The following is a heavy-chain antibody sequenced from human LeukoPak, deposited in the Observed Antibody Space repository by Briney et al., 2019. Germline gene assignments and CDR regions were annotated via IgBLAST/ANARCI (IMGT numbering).Heavy chain of an antibody. CDR1: GYTFTSYY. D-gene: IGHD5-24*01. Sequence: ASVKVSCKASGYTFTSYYMHWVRQAPGQGLEWMGIINPSGGSTSYAQKFQGRVTMTRDTSTSTAYMELSSLRSEDTAVYYCARRQPWGRDGYHGGFDYWGQGTLVTVSS. CDR2: INPSGGST. CDR3: ARRQPWGRDGYHGGFDY. V-gene: IGHV1-46*01. J-gene: IGHJ4*02.